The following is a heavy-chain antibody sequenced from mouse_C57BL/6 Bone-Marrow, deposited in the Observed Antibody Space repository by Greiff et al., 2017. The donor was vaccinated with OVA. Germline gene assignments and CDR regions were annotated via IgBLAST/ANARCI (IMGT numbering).Heavy chain of an antibody. D-gene: IGHD1-1*01. V-gene: IGHV5-16*01. CDR1: GFTFSDYY. CDR2: INYDGSST. Sequence: EVKLMESEGGLVQPGRSMKLSCTASGFTFSDYYMAWVRQVPEKGLEWVANINYDGSSTYYLDSLKSRFIISRDNAKNILYLQMSSLKSEDTATYYCARDTTVVANWYFDVWGTGTTVTVSS. J-gene: IGHJ1*03. CDR3: ARDTTVVANWYFDV.